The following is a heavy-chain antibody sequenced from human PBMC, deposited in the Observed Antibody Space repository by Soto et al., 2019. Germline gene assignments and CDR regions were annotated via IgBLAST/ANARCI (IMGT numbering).Heavy chain of an antibody. CDR3: AKDSRLPGFGLLIHAFDI. Sequence: PVGSLRLSCAVSGFTFNDYAMSWVRQAPGKGLEWVSTISGSLGSAYYAASVEGRFTISGDNSNNTLYLQMNSLRVEDTATYYCAKDSRLPGFGLLIHAFDIWGHGTMVTVSS. CDR2: ISGSLGSA. J-gene: IGHJ3*02. CDR1: GFTFNDYA. D-gene: IGHD3-3*01. V-gene: IGHV3-23*01.